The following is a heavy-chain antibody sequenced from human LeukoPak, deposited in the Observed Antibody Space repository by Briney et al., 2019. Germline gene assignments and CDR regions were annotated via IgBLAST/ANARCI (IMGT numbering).Heavy chain of an antibody. CDR2: INPNSGGT. V-gene: IGHV1-2*02. CDR1: GYTFTGYY. CDR3: ARRRNYCSSTSCYSLGGEYYYYMDV. D-gene: IGHD2-2*01. Sequence: ASVKVSCKASGYTFTGYYMHWVRQAPGQGLEWMGWINPNSGGTNYAQKFQGRVTMTRDTSISTAYMELSRLRSDDTAVYYCARRRNYCSSTSCYSLGGEYYYYMDVWGKGTTVTVSS. J-gene: IGHJ6*03.